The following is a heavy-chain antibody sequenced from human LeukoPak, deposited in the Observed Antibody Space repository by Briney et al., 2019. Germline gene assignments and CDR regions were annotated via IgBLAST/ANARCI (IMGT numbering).Heavy chain of an antibody. D-gene: IGHD6-19*01. CDR3: ARDLHSSGWASYYYYYYGMDV. CDR2: VNHSGST. CDR1: GGSISSGGYY. J-gene: IGHJ6*02. Sequence: PSETLSLTCTVSGGSISSGGYYWSWIRQPPGKGLEWIGEVNHSGSTNYNPSLKSRVTISVDTSKNQFSLKLSSVTAADTAVYYCARDLHSSGWASYYYYYYGMDVWGQGTTVTVSS. V-gene: IGHV4-39*07.